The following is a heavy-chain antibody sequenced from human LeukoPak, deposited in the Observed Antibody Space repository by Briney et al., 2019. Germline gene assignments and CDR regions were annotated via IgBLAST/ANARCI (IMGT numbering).Heavy chain of an antibody. V-gene: IGHV4-61*01. J-gene: IGHJ4*02. CDR3: ATQTYYATFTGPPVDS. CDR2: IYYSGSA. Sequence: PSETLSLTCTVSGGSVSSGSYYWSWIRQPPGKGLEWIGYIYYSGSANYNPSLKSRVTTSVDTSKNQFSLKLSSVTAADTAVYYCATQTYYATFTGPPVDSWGPGTLVTVSS. CDR1: GGSVSSGSYY. D-gene: IGHD3-9*01.